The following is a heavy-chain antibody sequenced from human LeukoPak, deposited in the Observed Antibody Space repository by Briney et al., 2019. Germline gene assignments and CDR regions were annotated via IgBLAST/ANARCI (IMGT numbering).Heavy chain of an antibody. J-gene: IGHJ4*02. CDR2: IYHSGST. CDR1: GYSISSGYY. D-gene: IGHD2-21*01. V-gene: IGHV4-38-2*01. CDR3: ASSPSYSVSSFDY. Sequence: PSETLSLTCAVSGYSISSGYYWGWIRQPPGKGLEWIGSIYHSGSTYYNPSLKSRVTISVDTPKNQFSLKLSSVTAADTAVYYCASSPSYSVSSFDYWGQGTLVTVSS.